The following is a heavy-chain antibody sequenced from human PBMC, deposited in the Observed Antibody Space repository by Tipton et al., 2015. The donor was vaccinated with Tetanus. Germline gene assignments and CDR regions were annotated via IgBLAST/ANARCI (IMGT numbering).Heavy chain of an antibody. V-gene: IGHV5-51*01. J-gene: IGHJ4*02. CDR1: GYNFGSYW. D-gene: IGHD1-26*01. CDR2: IYPDDSQT. Sequence: QLVQSGAEVKKPGESLKISCKASGYNFGSYWIAWVRQTPGKGLEWMGIIYPDDSQTTYSPSFRGQVTISADKDTSTAFLQWSTPRASDTAMYYCARSTWEVLGHFFDFWGQGTQVTVSS. CDR3: ARSTWEVLGHFFDF.